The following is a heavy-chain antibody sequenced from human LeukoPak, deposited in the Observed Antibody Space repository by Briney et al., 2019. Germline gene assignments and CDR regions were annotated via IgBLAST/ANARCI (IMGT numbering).Heavy chain of an antibody. CDR1: GLTFSRSA. V-gene: IGHV3-23*01. CDR2: ISNIGTTT. Sequence: GGSLRLSCVASGLTFSRSAMSWVRQAPGKGLEWVSSISNIGTTTYHADVVKGRFTIPRDNSKNTLYLQMNSLRAEDTAVYFCANGGDYYDSNGYHFIDYWGQGTLVTVSS. D-gene: IGHD3-22*01. J-gene: IGHJ4*02. CDR3: ANGGDYYDSNGYHFIDY.